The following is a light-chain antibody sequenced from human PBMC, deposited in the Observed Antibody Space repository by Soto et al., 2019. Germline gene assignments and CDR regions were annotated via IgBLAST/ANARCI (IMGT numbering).Light chain of an antibody. J-gene: IGKJ4*01. CDR1: QSVSSSY. Sequence: EIVLTQSPGTLPLSPGERATLSCRASQSVSSSYLAWYQQKPGQAPRLLIYGASSRATGIPDRFSGSGSGTDFTLTISRLEPEDFAVYYCQQYGSLLTFGGGTKVDIK. CDR3: QQYGSLLT. CDR2: GAS. V-gene: IGKV3-20*01.